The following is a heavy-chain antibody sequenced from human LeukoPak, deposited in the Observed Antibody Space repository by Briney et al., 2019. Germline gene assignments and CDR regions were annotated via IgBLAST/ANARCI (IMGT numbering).Heavy chain of an antibody. J-gene: IGHJ5*02. V-gene: IGHV1-2*02. D-gene: IGHD3-3*01. CDR2: INPNSGGT. CDR1: GYTFTGYY. Sequence: GASVKVSCKASGYTFTGYYMHWVRQAPGQGLEWMGWINPNSGGTNYAQKFQGRVTMTRDTSISTAYMELSRLRSDDTAVYYCARAESITIFGVDRNWFDPWGQGTLVTVSS. CDR3: ARAESITIFGVDRNWFDP.